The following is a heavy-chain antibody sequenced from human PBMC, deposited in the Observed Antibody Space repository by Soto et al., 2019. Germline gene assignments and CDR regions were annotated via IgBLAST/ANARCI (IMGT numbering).Heavy chain of an antibody. Sequence: GGSLRLSCGASGFIFSNFDMHWVRQTTEKGLEWVSGIGFAGDTNYSGSVKGRFTISRENAKDSLFLQMNSLRVGDTAVYYCVRGLPGGFDPWGQGTLVTVSS. CDR1: GFIFSNFD. J-gene: IGHJ5*02. CDR3: VRGLPGGFDP. CDR2: IGFAGDT. V-gene: IGHV3-13*01. D-gene: IGHD3-10*01.